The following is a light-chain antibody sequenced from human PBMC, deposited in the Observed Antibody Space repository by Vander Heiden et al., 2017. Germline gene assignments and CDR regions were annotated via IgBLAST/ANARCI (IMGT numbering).Light chain of an antibody. CDR3: QQYKNWPPR. Sequence: EIVMTQSPATLSVSPGERATLSCRASQSVSSNLAWYQQKPGQAPRLLIYGASTRATGIPARFSGSGPGTEFTLTISSLQSEDFAVYYCQQYKNWPPRFGPGTKVDIK. CDR1: QSVSSN. V-gene: IGKV3-15*01. J-gene: IGKJ3*01. CDR2: GAS.